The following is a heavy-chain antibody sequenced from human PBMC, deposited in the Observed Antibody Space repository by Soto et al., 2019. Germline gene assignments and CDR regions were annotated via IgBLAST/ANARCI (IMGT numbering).Heavy chain of an antibody. CDR1: GGSINSYW. CDR3: ARDIGSYAYAEGY. D-gene: IGHD2-2*01. V-gene: IGHV4-4*07. CDR2: VYSSGTT. Sequence: QVQLQESGPGLVKPSETLSLTCSVSGGSINSYWWSWIRQPAGKGLEWIERVYSSGTTDYNPSLNSRATMSVETSKNQFSLKLTSVTAADTAVYYCARDIGSYAYAEGYWGQGIQVTVSS. J-gene: IGHJ4*02.